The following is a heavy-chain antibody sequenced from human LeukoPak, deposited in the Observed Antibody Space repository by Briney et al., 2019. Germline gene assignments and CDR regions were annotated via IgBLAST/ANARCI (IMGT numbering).Heavy chain of an antibody. CDR3: ARLRGSSGWREVYFQH. CDR2: IYPGDSDT. Sequence: GESLKISCKGSGYSFTSYWIGWVRQMPGKGLEWMGIIYPGDSDTRYSPSFQGQVTISADKSISTAYLQWSSLKASDTAMYYCARLRGSSGWREVYFQHWGQGTLVTVSS. J-gene: IGHJ1*01. CDR1: GYSFTSYW. D-gene: IGHD6-19*01. V-gene: IGHV5-51*01.